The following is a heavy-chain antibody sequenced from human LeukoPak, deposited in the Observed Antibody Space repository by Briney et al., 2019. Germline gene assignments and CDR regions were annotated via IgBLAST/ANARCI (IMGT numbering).Heavy chain of an antibody. Sequence: SETLSLTCTVSGGSISSYYWSWIRQPPGKGLEWIGYIYYSGSTNYNPSLKSRVTISVDTSKNQFSLKLSSVTAADTAVYYCATYAGFSGSCQYFYYRGQGTLVTVSS. V-gene: IGHV4-59*08. CDR2: IYYSGST. J-gene: IGHJ4*02. CDR3: ATYAGFSGSCQYFYY. CDR1: GGSISSYY. D-gene: IGHD1-26*01.